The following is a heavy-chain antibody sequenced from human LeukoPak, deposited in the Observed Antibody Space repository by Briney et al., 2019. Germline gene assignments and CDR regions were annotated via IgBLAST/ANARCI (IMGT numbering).Heavy chain of an antibody. CDR2: ISYGGDT. J-gene: IGHJ3*02. CDR1: GGSISSSTYF. D-gene: IGHD2-15*01. V-gene: IGHV4-39*01. Sequence: SETLSLTCTVSGGSISSSTYFWGWIRQSPGRGLEWIGTISYGGDTHYNPSLKSRVTISVDPSKNQFSLKLSSVTAADTAVYYCARHSGGSYVYPFEIWGQGTVVTVSS. CDR3: ARHSGGSYVYPFEI.